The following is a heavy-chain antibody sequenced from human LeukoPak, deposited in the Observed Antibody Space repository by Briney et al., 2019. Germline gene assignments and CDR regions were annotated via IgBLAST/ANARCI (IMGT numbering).Heavy chain of an antibody. D-gene: IGHD6-19*01. Sequence: GGSLRLSCAASGFTFSSYSMNWVRRAPGKGLEWVSYISSSSGTIYYADSVKGRFTISRDNAKNSLYLQMNSLRAEDTAVYYCAREVAVAGTDLDYWGQGTLVTVSS. CDR3: AREVAVAGTDLDY. J-gene: IGHJ4*02. CDR2: ISSSSGTI. V-gene: IGHV3-48*04. CDR1: GFTFSSYS.